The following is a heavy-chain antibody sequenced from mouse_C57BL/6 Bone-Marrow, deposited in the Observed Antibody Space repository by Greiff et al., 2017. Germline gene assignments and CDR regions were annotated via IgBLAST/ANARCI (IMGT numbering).Heavy chain of an antibody. J-gene: IGHJ4*01. CDR2: IYPGSGST. CDR3: ARERGLLPYAMDY. Sequence: QVQLQQPGAELVKPGASVKMSCKASGYTFTSYWITWVKQRPGQGLEWIGDIYPGSGSTNSNEKFKSKATLTVDTSSSTAYMQLSSLTSEDSAVDYGARERGLLPYAMDYWGQGTSVTVSS. D-gene: IGHD1-1*01. V-gene: IGHV1-55*01. CDR1: GYTFTSYW.